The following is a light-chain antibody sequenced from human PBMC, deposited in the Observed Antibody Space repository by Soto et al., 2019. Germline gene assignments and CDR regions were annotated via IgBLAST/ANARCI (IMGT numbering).Light chain of an antibody. CDR1: QSVGTN. J-gene: IGKJ5*01. Sequence: DIVMTQSPGTLSVSPGERATLSCRARQSVGTNLAWYQQRPGQAPRLVVYGASTRASGIPPRFSGSGSGTDFTLTISSLQSEDFAVYYCQQLNYWPRITFGQGTRLEIK. CDR3: QQLNYWPRIT. V-gene: IGKV3-15*01. CDR2: GAS.